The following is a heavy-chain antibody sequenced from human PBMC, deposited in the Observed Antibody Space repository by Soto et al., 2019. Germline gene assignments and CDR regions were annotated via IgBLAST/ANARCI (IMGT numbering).Heavy chain of an antibody. CDR2: IYYSGST. V-gene: IGHV4-39*02. CDR1: GGSISSSSYY. Sequence: SETLSLTCTVSGGSISSSSYYWGWIRQPPGKGLEWIGSIYYSGSTYYNPSLKSRVTISVDTSKNQFSLKLSSVTAADTAVYYCARDNAIVVPAAMGYYYYYGMDVWGQGTTVTVS. CDR3: ARDNAIVVPAAMGYYYYYGMDV. J-gene: IGHJ6*02. D-gene: IGHD2-2*01.